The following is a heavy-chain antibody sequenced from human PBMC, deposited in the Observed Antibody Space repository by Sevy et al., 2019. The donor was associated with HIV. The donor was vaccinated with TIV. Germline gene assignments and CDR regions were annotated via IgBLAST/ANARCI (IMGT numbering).Heavy chain of an antibody. D-gene: IGHD3-16*01. CDR3: ARGGRLRGEYVQH. V-gene: IGHV4-61*01. CDR1: GGSVSSGSYY. CDR2: LYDSENI. Sequence: SQTLSLTCTVSGGSVSSGSYYWNWIRHPPGKGLEWIGHLYDSENIKYNPYLKSRVTISVDTSKNQFSLKLTSVTAADTAVYYCARGGRLRGEYVQHWGQGTLVTVSS. J-gene: IGHJ1*01.